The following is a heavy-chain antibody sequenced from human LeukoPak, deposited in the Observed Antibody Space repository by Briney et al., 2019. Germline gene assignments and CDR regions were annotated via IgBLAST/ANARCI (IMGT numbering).Heavy chain of an antibody. V-gene: IGHV3-48*03. CDR3: ARESWATDN. Sequence: GGSLRLSCVASGFTFSSYEMNWVRQAPGKGLEWVSYISSSGSTIYYADSVKGRFTISRDNAENSLYLQMSSLRAEDTAVYYCARESWATDNWGQGTLVTVCS. J-gene: IGHJ4*02. CDR2: ISSSGSTI. CDR1: GFTFSSYE. D-gene: IGHD3-10*01.